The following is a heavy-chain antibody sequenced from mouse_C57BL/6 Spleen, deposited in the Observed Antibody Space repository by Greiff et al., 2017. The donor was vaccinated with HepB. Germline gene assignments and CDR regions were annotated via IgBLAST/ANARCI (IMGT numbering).Heavy chain of an antibody. CDR1: GFTFSDYG. CDR2: ISSGSSTI. Sequence: EVHLVESGGGLVKPGGSLKLSCAASGFTFSDYGMHWVRQAPEKGLEWVAYISSGSSTIYYADTVKGRFTISRDNAKNTLFLQMTSLRCEDTAMYYCAREKMGRGYWYFDVWGTGTTVTVSS. J-gene: IGHJ1*03. V-gene: IGHV5-17*01. CDR3: AREKMGRGYWYFDV. D-gene: IGHD4-1*01.